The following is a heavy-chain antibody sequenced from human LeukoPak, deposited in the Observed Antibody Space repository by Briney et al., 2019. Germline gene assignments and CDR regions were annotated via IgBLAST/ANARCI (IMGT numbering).Heavy chain of an antibody. Sequence: SETLSLTCTVSGVSIITYFWTWIRQPPGKGLEWIGNIHDSGTTNYNPSLKSRVTMSVDTSKNQFSLKLSSVTAADTAMYYCVLGARPSGYWGQGTLVTVSP. D-gene: IGHD1-26*01. V-gene: IGHV4-59*01. CDR1: GVSIITYF. CDR2: IHDSGTT. CDR3: VLGARPSGY. J-gene: IGHJ4*02.